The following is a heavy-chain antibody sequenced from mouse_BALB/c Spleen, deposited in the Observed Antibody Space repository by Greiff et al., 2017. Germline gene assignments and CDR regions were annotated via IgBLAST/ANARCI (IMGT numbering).Heavy chain of an antibody. V-gene: IGHV5-6*01. CDR3: ARRGYGSSYEAMDY. CDR1: GFTFSSYG. CDR2: ISSGGSYT. Sequence: EVQLVESGGDLVKPGGSLKLSCAASGFTFSSYGMSWVRQTPDKRLEWVATISSGGSYTYYPDSVKGRFTISRDNAKNTLYLQMSSLKSEDTAMYYCARRGYGSSYEAMDYWGQGTSVTVSS. J-gene: IGHJ4*01. D-gene: IGHD1-1*01.